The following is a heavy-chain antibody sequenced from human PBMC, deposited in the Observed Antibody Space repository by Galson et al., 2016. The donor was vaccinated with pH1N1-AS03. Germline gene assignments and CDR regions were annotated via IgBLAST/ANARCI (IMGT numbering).Heavy chain of an antibody. J-gene: IGHJ4*02. V-gene: IGHV3-21*01. CDR1: GFTFRDYN. D-gene: IGHD5-18*01. CDR3: ARDTARSFDY. Sequence: SLRLSCAVSGFTFRDYNLNWVRQAPGKGPEWVSSIEASSTYIYYADSVKGRFTISRDNSKNPLYLQMNSLRAEDTAVYYCARDTARSFDYWGLGTLVSVSS. CDR2: IEASSTYI.